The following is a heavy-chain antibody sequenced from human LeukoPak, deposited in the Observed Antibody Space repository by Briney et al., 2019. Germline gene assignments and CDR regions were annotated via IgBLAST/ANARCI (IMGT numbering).Heavy chain of an antibody. CDR3: ARGNYYDSSGYSLRFDH. J-gene: IGHJ4*02. CDR1: GYTFTGYY. V-gene: IGHV1-2*02. D-gene: IGHD3-22*01. CDR2: INPNSGGT. Sequence: ASVKVSCKASGYTFTGYYMHWVRQAPGQGLEWMGWINPNSGGTNYAQKFQGRVTMTRDTSISTAYMELSRLRSDDTAVYYCARGNYYDSSGYSLRFDHWGQGTLVTVSS.